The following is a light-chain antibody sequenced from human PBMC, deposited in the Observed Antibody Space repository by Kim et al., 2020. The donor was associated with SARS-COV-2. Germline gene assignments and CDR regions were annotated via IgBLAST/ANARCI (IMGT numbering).Light chain of an antibody. J-gene: IGKJ5*01. Sequence: VSQGERATRSCRASQNVSTNLAWYQQEPGQAPSLLDDGASTRATGIPARVSGSGSGTEFTLTISSLESEDFAIYYCQQSKTWLITFGGGTRLDIK. CDR1: QNVSTN. CDR3: QQSKTWLIT. CDR2: GAS. V-gene: IGKV3D-15*01.